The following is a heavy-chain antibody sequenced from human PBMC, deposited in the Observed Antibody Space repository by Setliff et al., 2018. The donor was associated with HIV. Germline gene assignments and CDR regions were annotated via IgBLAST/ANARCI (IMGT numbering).Heavy chain of an antibody. D-gene: IGHD3-16*01. CDR1: GYTFTSYA. CDR2: INTNTGNP. V-gene: IGHV7-4-1*02. CDR3: ASSLMITFGGRPDYDDAFDI. Sequence: ASVKVSCKASGYTFTSYAMNWVRQAPGQGLEWMGWINTNTGNPTYAQGFTGRFVFSLDTSVSTAYLQISSLKAEDTAGYYCASSLMITFGGRPDYDDAFDIWGQGTMVTVSS. J-gene: IGHJ3*02.